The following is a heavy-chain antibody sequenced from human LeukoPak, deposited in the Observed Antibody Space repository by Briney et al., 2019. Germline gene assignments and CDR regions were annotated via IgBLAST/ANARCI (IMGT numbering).Heavy chain of an antibody. J-gene: IGHJ4*02. CDR2: ITTSGSTI. V-gene: IGHV3-11*01. CDR1: GFTLSDYY. Sequence: PGGSLRLSCAASGFTLSDYYMSWIRQAPGKGLEWVSYITTSGSTIYYADSVRGRFTISRDNAKNSLYLQMNSLRADDTAVYYCARDQYYFDYWGRGTLVTVSS. CDR3: ARDQYYFDY.